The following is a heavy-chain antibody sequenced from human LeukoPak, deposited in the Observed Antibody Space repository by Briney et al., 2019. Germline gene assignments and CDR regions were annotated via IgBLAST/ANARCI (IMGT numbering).Heavy chain of an antibody. CDR3: GWMATYYHDSIGFRKGDYFDY. J-gene: IGHJ4*02. D-gene: IGHD3-22*01. V-gene: IGHV5-51*01. CDR1: GSSFTSYW. Sequence: GESLNISCQGPGSSFTSYWIGWVRQMPGKGLEWMGIIYPGDSDTRYSPSFQGQVTISADKSISTAYLQWSSLKASDTAMYSCGWMATYYHDSIGFRKGDYFDYWGQGTLVTVSS. CDR2: IYPGDSDT.